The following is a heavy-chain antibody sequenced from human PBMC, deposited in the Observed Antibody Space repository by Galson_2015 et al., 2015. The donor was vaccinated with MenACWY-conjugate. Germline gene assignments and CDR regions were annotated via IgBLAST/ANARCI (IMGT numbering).Heavy chain of an antibody. J-gene: IGHJ1*01. CDR1: GFFFSSST. V-gene: IGHV3-64D*09. D-gene: IGHD6-19*01. CDR2: LSPSGSNT. CDR3: VKAWYSRDWYSLYNFLFQH. Sequence: GFFFSSSTMHWVRPAPGAGLECISTLSPSGSNTFYADSAKGRFSISRDNSKTTVYLHMSSLRPEDTAVYYCVKAWYSRDWYSLYNFLFQHWGQGTQVIVSS.